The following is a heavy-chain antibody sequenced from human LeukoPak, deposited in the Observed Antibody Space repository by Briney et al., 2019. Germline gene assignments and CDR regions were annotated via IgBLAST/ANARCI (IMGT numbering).Heavy chain of an antibody. CDR1: GFTFSSYG. V-gene: IGHV3-33*06. Sequence: PGGPLRLSCAASGFTFSSYGLHWVRQAPGKGLEWVAVIWYDGSNKYYADSVKGRFTISRDNSKNTLYLQMNSLRAEDTAVYYCAKEGIYCSGGSCYFDYWGQGTLVTVSS. J-gene: IGHJ4*02. CDR3: AKEGIYCSGGSCYFDY. CDR2: IWYDGSNK. D-gene: IGHD2-15*01.